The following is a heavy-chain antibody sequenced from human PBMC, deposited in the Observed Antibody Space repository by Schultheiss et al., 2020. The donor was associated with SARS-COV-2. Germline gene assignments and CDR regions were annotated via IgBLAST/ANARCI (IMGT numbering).Heavy chain of an antibody. Sequence: GGSLRLSCKASGYTFTSYAMNWVRQAPGQGLEWMGWINTNTGNPTYAQGFTGRFVFSLDTSVSTAYLQISSLKAEDTAVYYCARVLSSSLDYWGQGTLVTVSS. J-gene: IGHJ4*02. V-gene: IGHV7-4-1*02. CDR2: INTNTGNP. CDR3: ARVLSSSLDY. CDR1: GYTFTSYA. D-gene: IGHD6-6*01.